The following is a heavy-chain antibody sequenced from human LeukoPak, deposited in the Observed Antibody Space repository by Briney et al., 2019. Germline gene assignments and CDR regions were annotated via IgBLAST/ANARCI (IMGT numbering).Heavy chain of an antibody. CDR3: AREIVRLERLHGAFDI. Sequence: GASVKVCCKASGYTFTGYYMHWVRQAPGQGLEWMGWINPNSGGTNYAQKFQGRVTMTRDTSISTAYMELSRLRSDDTAVYYCAREIVRLERLHGAFDIWGQGTMVTVSS. J-gene: IGHJ3*02. V-gene: IGHV1-2*02. D-gene: IGHD1-1*01. CDR2: INPNSGGT. CDR1: GYTFTGYY.